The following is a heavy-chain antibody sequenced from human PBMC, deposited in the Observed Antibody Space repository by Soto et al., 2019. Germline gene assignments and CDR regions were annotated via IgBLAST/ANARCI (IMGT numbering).Heavy chain of an antibody. Sequence: QVQLQESGPGLVKPSGTLSLTCAVSGGSINTSDSWSWVRQPPGKGLEWIGEVYHSGSTNYNPSLKNRVTMSVDKSNNQFSLKLSSVTAADTAVYYCAIVASDAFDLWGQGTMVTVSS. CDR3: AIVASDAFDL. CDR2: VYHSGST. J-gene: IGHJ3*01. V-gene: IGHV4-4*02. CDR1: GGSINTSDS.